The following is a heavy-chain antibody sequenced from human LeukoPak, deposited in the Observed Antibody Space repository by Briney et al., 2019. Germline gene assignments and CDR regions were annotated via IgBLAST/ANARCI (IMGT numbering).Heavy chain of an antibody. CDR2: IYSSGST. CDR3: ARWRSGASDY. V-gene: IGHV4-61*02. Sequence: SQTLSLTCTVSGGSISTSSYFWRWIRQPAGTGLEWIGRIYSSGSTNYNPSLKSRVTISVDTSTNQFSLKLSSVTASDTAVYYCARWRSGASDYWGQGTLVTVSS. D-gene: IGHD5-12*01. CDR1: GGSISTSSYF. J-gene: IGHJ4*02.